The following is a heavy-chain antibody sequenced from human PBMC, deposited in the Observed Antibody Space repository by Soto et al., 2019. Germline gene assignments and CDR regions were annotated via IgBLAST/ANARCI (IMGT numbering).Heavy chain of an antibody. Sequence: GESLKISCKGSGYSFSGYWIGWVRQMPGKGLEWMGIIYPGDSDTRYSPSFQGQVTISADKSISTAYLQWSSLKASDTAIYYCARTPTAVVTPEFEDWGQGTLVSVSS. CDR2: IYPGDSDT. CDR3: ARTPTAVVTPEFED. J-gene: IGHJ4*02. CDR1: GYSFSGYW. D-gene: IGHD2-21*02. V-gene: IGHV5-51*01.